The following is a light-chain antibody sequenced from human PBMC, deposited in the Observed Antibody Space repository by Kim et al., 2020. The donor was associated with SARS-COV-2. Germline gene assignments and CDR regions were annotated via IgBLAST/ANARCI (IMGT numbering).Light chain of an antibody. CDR2: DAT. CDR1: KGIGTG. CDR3: QQYNRDSRT. Sequence: SAIGDRVTISCRASKGIGTGLAWNHQKPGKAPNLLFFDATNLQSGVPSRFSGSGSGTHFTLTISSLQPDDIGSYFCQQYNRDSRTFGQGTKVDIK. J-gene: IGKJ1*01. V-gene: IGKV1-5*01.